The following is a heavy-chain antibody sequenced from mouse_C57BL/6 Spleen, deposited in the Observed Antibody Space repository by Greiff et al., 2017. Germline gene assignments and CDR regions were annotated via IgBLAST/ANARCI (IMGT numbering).Heavy chain of an antibody. CDR2: IRNKANTHAT. V-gene: IGHV6-6*01. Sequence: DVKLVESGGGLVQPGGSMKLSCAASGFTFSDAWMDWVRQSPEKGLEWVAEIRNKANTHATYYAESVKGRFTISRDDSKSSVYLQMNSLRAEDTGIYYCTPQLCNYAMDYGGQGTSVTVSS. CDR3: TPQLCNYAMDY. J-gene: IGHJ4*01. CDR1: GFTFSDAW. D-gene: IGHD4-1*02.